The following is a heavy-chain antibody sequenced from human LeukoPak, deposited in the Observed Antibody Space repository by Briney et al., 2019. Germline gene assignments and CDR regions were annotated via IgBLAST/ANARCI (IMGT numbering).Heavy chain of an antibody. CDR3: ARAAYGSGTYFTRSFDY. Sequence: GEPLKISCTGSGYSFATYWIGWVPQMPGKGPEWIGPISPGDSDTRYRPSFQGQVAISADKSVSTAYLQWSSLKASDTAMYYCARAAYGSGTYFTRSFDYWGQGTLVTVSS. CDR1: GYSFATYW. V-gene: IGHV5-51*01. D-gene: IGHD3-10*01. CDR2: ISPGDSDT. J-gene: IGHJ4*02.